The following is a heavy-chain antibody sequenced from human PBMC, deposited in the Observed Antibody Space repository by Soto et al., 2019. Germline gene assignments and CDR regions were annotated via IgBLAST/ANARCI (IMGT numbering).Heavy chain of an antibody. D-gene: IGHD6-19*01. CDR2: INPNSGGT. V-gene: IGHV1-2*02. Sequence: QVQLVQSGAEVKKPGASVKVSCKASGYTFTDYYMHWVRQAPGQGLEWMGWINPNSGGTNYAQKFHGRVTMTRDTSISIAYMELNRLRSDDTAVYYCARDQSPSSGWPGMDVWGQGTTVTVSS. J-gene: IGHJ6*02. CDR3: ARDQSPSSGWPGMDV. CDR1: GYTFTDYY.